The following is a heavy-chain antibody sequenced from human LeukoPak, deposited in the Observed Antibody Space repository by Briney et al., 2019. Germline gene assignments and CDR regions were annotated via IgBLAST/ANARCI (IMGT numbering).Heavy chain of an antibody. V-gene: IGHV3-74*01. J-gene: IGHJ4*02. CDR3: AKSRSGVSSCYNY. CDR2: INPGGSSI. CDR1: GFTFSSYW. Sequence: PGGSLRLSCAASGFTFSSYWMHWVRQVPGKGLVWVARINPGGSSITYADSVKGRFTISRDNAKNTLYLQMNSLRAEDTAIYFCAKSRSGVSSCYNYWGQGTLVTVSS. D-gene: IGHD2-15*01.